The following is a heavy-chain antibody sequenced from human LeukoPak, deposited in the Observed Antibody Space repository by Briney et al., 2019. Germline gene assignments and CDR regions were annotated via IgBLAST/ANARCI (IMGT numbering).Heavy chain of an antibody. CDR1: GFTFSTYA. Sequence: GGSLRLSCAASGFTFSTYAMSWVRQAPGKGLEWVSTISGSGGSTYYADSVKGRFTISRDNSKNTLYLQMNSLRAEDTAVYYCATGQRGYCSDTSCYHFDYWGQGTLVTVSS. CDR3: ATGQRGYCSDTSCYHFDY. CDR2: ISGSGGST. V-gene: IGHV3-23*01. D-gene: IGHD2-2*01. J-gene: IGHJ4*02.